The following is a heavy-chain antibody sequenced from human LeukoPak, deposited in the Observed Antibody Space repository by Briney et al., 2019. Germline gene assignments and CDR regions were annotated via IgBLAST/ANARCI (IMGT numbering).Heavy chain of an antibody. J-gene: IGHJ5*02. CDR2: ISADNGNT. V-gene: IGHV1-18*01. CDR3: ARGVTGRYCSSTSCHWRAWFDP. D-gene: IGHD2-2*01. Sequence: DSVKVSCKASGYTFTSYAISWVRQAPGQGLEWMGWISADNGNTDYAQRFQGRVTMTTDTSTSTAYMELRSLRSDDTAVYYCARGVTGRYCSSTSCHWRAWFDPWGQGTLVTVSS. CDR1: GYTFTSYA.